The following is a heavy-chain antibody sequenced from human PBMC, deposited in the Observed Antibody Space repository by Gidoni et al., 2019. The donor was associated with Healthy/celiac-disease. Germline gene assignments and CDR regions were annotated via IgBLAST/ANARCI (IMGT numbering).Heavy chain of an antibody. V-gene: IGHV4-61*02. D-gene: IGHD3-9*01. Sequence: QLQLQESGPGLVKPSQTLPLTSTVPGGPIRSGSYYWSWLRQPAGKGLEWIGRIYTSGCTNYNPSLKSRVTISVDTSKNQFSLKLSSVTAADTAVYYCARDGYFDWLPPNYYYYYYMDVWGKGTTVTVSS. CDR1: GGPIRSGSYY. CDR3: ARDGYFDWLPPNYYYYYYMDV. CDR2: IYTSGCT. J-gene: IGHJ6*03.